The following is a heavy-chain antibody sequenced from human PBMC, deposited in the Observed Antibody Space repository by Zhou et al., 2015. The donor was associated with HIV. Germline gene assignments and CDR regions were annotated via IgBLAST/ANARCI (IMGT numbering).Heavy chain of an antibody. CDR1: GGTFSSYA. D-gene: IGHD5-12*01. CDR3: ARSLGGYDGYWYFDL. V-gene: IGHV1-69*01. Sequence: QLQLVQSGAEVKKPGSSVKVSCKASGGTFSSYAISWVRQAPGQGLEWMGGIIPIFGTANYAQKFQGRVTITADESTSTAYMEVNSLKSDDTAIYYCARSLGGYDGYWYFDLWGLAPWSLSPQ. J-gene: IGHJ2*01. CDR2: IIPIFGTA.